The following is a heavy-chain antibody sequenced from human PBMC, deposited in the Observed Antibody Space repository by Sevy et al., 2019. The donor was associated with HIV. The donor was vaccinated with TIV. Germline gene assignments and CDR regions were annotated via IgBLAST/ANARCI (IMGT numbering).Heavy chain of an antibody. V-gene: IGHV5-51*01. CDR2: IYPGDSDT. CDR3: ATRKYRSTVTKGTAYYYYGMDV. Sequence: GESLKISCKGSGYSFTSYWIGWVRQMPGKGLEWMGIIYPGDSDTRYSPSFQGQVNISADKSISTAYLQWSSLKASDNAMYYCATRKYRSTVTKGTAYYYYGMDVWGQGTTVTVSS. D-gene: IGHD4-4*01. J-gene: IGHJ6*02. CDR1: GYSFTSYW.